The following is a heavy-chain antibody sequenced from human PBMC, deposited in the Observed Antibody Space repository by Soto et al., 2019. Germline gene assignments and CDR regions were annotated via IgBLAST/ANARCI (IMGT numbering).Heavy chain of an antibody. Sequence: PXAFLTLAFVACGFTFSSYAMNWVRQAPGKGLDWVSGISASGDSTYYADSVKGRFTISRDNSKNTLHLQMNSLRAEDTAVYYCAQQRYCSTTRCYTPSFYYGIDVWGQGTTVTVSS. CDR1: GFTFSSYA. CDR3: AQQRYCSTTRCYTPSFYYGIDV. V-gene: IGHV3-23*01. CDR2: ISASGDST. J-gene: IGHJ6*02. D-gene: IGHD2-2*02.